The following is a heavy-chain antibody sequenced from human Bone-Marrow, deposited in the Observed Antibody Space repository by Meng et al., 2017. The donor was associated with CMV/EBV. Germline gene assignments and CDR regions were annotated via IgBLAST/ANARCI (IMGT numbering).Heavy chain of an antibody. J-gene: IGHJ3*02. CDR3: ARDNGGWFGELGAFDI. Sequence: ASVKVSCKASGYTFTGYYMHWVRQAPGQGLEWMGWINPNSGGTNYAQKFQGRVTMTRDTSISTAYMELSRLRSDDTAVYYCARDNGGWFGELGAFDIWGQGPRVTGSS. CDR1: GYTFTGYY. D-gene: IGHD3-10*01. CDR2: INPNSGGT. V-gene: IGHV1-2*02.